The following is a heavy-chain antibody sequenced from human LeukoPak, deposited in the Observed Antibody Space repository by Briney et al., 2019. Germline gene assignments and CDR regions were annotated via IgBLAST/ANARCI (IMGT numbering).Heavy chain of an antibody. J-gene: IGHJ5*02. CDR1: GGSISSYY. Sequence: KASETLSLTCTVSGGSISSYYWSWIRQPPGKGLEWIGYIYYSGSTNYNPSLKSRVTISVDTYKNPFSLKLSSVTAADTAVYYCARVRFLGSNWFDPWGQGTLVTVSS. V-gene: IGHV4-59*01. D-gene: IGHD3-3*01. CDR2: IYYSGST. CDR3: ARVRFLGSNWFDP.